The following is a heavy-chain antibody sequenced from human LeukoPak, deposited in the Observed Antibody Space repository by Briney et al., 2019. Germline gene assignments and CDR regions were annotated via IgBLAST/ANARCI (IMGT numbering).Heavy chain of an antibody. V-gene: IGHV1-2*02. D-gene: IGHD6-19*01. CDR2: INPNSGGT. CDR1: GYTFTGYY. Sequence: ASVKVSCKASGYTFTGYYMHWVRQAPGQGLEWMGWINPNSGGTNYAQKFQGRVTMTRDTSISTAYMELSRLKSDDTAVYYCARVYSSGWPFDYWGQGTLVTVSS. J-gene: IGHJ4*02. CDR3: ARVYSSGWPFDY.